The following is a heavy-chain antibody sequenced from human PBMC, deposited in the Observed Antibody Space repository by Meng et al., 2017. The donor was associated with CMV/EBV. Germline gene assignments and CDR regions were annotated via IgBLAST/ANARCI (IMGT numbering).Heavy chain of an antibody. V-gene: IGHV4-4*07. CDR1: GGSISSYY. Sequence: QLQESGPGLVKPSETLSLTCTVSGGSISSYYWSWIRQPAGKGLEWIGRIYTSGSTNYNPSLKSRITMSVDTSKNQFSLKLSSVTAADTAVYYCARGGLYYYDSSGHFDYWGQGTLVTVSS. J-gene: IGHJ4*02. D-gene: IGHD3-22*01. CDR2: IYTSGST. CDR3: ARGGLYYYDSSGHFDY.